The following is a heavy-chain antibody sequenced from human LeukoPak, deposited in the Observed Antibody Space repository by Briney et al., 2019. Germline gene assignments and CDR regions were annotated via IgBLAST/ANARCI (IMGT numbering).Heavy chain of an antibody. CDR3: AREGGPHAFDI. J-gene: IGHJ3*02. V-gene: IGHV4-30-4*08. D-gene: IGHD1-26*01. Sequence: SETLSLTCTVSGGSISSGDYYWSWIRQPPGKGLEWIGYIYYSGSTYYNPSLKSRVTMSVDTSKNQFSLKLSSVTAADTAVYYCAREGGPHAFDIWGQETMVTVSS. CDR2: IYYSGST. CDR1: GGSISSGDYY.